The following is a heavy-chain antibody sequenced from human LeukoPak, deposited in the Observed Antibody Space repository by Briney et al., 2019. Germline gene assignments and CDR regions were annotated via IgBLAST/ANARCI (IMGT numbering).Heavy chain of an antibody. J-gene: IGHJ3*01. D-gene: IGHD6-13*01. Sequence: SETLSLTCTVSGGSISSYYWSWIRQPPGKGLEWIGYIHYRVSTYYKPSFKSRVTISVDTPKNQFSLKLSSVTAADTAVYYCARDSSSHGFDFWGPGTMVTVSS. CDR3: ARDSSSHGFDF. V-gene: IGHV4-59*01. CDR2: IHYRVST. CDR1: GGSISSYY.